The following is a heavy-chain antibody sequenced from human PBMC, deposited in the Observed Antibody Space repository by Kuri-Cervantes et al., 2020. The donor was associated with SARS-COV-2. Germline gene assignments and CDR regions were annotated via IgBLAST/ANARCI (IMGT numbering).Heavy chain of an antibody. CDR2: IYSGGST. D-gene: IGHD6-13*01. CDR1: GFTVSSND. V-gene: IGHV3-53*01. CDR3: ARDPYRSSWYRYCYGMDV. Sequence: GESLKISCAASGFTVSSNDMSWVRQAPGKGLEWVSVIYSGGSTYYADSVKGRFTISRDNSKKTLYLQMNSLRAEDTAVYYCARDPYRSSWYRYCYGMDVWGQGTTVTVSS. J-gene: IGHJ6*02.